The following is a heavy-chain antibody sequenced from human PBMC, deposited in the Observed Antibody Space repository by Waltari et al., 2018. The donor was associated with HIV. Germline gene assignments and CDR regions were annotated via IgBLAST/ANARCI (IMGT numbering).Heavy chain of an antibody. CDR1: GSIFTNFL. CDR3: ALLGIDFNF. Sequence: EVQLVQSGAEVKEQGESLKISCLGSGSIFTNFLIGLVRQMPGKGLEWMAIINPDDSDTRYSPSFQGQVTISVDKSISTAYLQWSSLKASDTAMYYCALLGIDFNFWGPGTLVTVSS. J-gene: IGHJ4*02. CDR2: INPDDSDT. V-gene: IGHV5-51*03. D-gene: IGHD1-1*01.